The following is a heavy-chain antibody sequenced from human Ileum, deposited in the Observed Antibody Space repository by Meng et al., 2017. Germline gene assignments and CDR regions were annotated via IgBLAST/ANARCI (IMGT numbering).Heavy chain of an antibody. J-gene: IGHJ4*02. CDR1: GGSISSSNW. CDR3: ARYSGYYDSSGYYYGGEFDY. D-gene: IGHD3-22*01. V-gene: IGHV4-4*03. Sequence: PETLSLTCAVSGGSISSSNWWSWVRQPLGKGLEWIGEIYHSGSTNYNPSLKSRVTISVGKSKNQFSLKLSSVTAADTAVYYCARYSGYYDSSGYYYGGEFDYWGQGTLVTVSS. CDR2: IYHSGST.